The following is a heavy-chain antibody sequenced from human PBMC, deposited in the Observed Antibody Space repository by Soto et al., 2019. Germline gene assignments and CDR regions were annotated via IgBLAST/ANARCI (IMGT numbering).Heavy chain of an antibody. J-gene: IGHJ4*02. Sequence: GVSLRLSCAASGFTFSSYAMSWVRQAPGKGLEWVSAISGSGGSTYYADSVKGRFTISRDNSKNTLYLQMNSLRAEDTAVYYCAKDTVYSSSWYFDYWGQGTLVTVSS. V-gene: IGHV3-23*01. D-gene: IGHD6-13*01. CDR2: ISGSGGST. CDR3: AKDTVYSSSWYFDY. CDR1: GFTFSSYA.